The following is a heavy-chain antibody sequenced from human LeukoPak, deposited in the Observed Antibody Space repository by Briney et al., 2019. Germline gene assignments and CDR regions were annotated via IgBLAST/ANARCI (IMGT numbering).Heavy chain of an antibody. V-gene: IGHV7-4-1*02. J-gene: IGHJ4*02. Sequence: ASVKVSCKASGYTFTSYAMNWMRQAPGQGLEWMGWINTNTGNPTYAQGFTGRFVFSLGTSVSTAYLQISSLKAEDTAVYYCARRSTLLEFDYWGQGTLVTVSS. CDR3: ARRSTLLEFDY. D-gene: IGHD3-10*01. CDR2: INTNTGNP. CDR1: GYTFTSYA.